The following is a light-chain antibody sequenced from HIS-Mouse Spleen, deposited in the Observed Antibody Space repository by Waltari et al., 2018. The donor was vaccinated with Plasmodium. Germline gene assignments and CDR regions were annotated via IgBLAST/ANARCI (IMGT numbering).Light chain of an antibody. CDR3: QQRSNWPPLT. Sequence: EIVLTQSPATLSLSPGERATLSSRASQSVSSYLALYQQKPGQPPRLLIYDASNRATGIPARFSGSGSGTDFTLTISSLEPEDFAVYYCQQRSNWPPLTFGGGTKVEIK. CDR2: DAS. CDR1: QSVSSY. J-gene: IGKJ4*01. V-gene: IGKV3-11*01.